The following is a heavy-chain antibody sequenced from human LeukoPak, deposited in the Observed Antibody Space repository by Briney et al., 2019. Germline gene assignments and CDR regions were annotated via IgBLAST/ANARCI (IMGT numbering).Heavy chain of an antibody. CDR1: GGSISSYY. V-gene: IGHV4-59*01. CDR3: AAGFYYFDY. Sequence: SETLSLTCTVSGGSISSYYWNRIRQPPGKGLEWIGYIYYSGTTNYNPSLKSRVTILVDTSKNQYSLKLSSVTAADTAVYYCAAGFYYFDYWGQGTLVTVSS. D-gene: IGHD3-10*01. CDR2: IYYSGTT. J-gene: IGHJ4*02.